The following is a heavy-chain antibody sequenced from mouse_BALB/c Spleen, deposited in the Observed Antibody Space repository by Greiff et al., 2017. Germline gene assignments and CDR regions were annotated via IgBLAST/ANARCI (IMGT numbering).Heavy chain of an antibody. V-gene: IGHV5-9-3*01. CDR1: GFTFSSYA. CDR3: ARDYGHYVRAMDY. CDR2: ISSGGSYT. D-gene: IGHD2-1*01. J-gene: IGHJ4*01. Sequence: EVKLVESGGGLVKPGGSLKLSCAASGFTFSSYAMSWVRQTPEKRLEWVATISSGGSYTYYPDSVKGRFTISRDNAKNTLYLQMSSLRSEDTAMYYCARDYGHYVRAMDYWGQGTSVTVSS.